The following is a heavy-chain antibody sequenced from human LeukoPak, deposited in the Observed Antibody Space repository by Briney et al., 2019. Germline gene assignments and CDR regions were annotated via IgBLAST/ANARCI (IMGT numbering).Heavy chain of an antibody. CDR3: ARGRRDIVVVPATNWFDP. CDR1: GGPISSGGYY. CDR2: IYYSGST. J-gene: IGHJ5*02. D-gene: IGHD2-2*01. Sequence: PSETLSLACTVSGGPISSGGYYWSWIRQHPGKGLEWIGYIYYSGSTYYNPSLKSRVTISVDTSKNQFSLKLSSVTAADTAVYYCARGRRDIVVVPATNWFDPWGQGTLVTVSS. V-gene: IGHV4-31*03.